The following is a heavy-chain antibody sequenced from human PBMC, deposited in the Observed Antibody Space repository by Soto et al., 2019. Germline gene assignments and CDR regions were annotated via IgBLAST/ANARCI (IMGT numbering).Heavy chain of an antibody. CDR3: ARGKTRTGTTGY. J-gene: IGHJ4*02. Sequence: QVQLVQSGAEVKKPGSSVKVSCKASGGTFSSYAISWLRQAPGQGLAWMGGIIPIFGPANYAQKFQGRVTITADESTSTADMELSSLRSEDTAVYYCARGKTRTGTTGYWGQGTLVTVSS. D-gene: IGHD1-1*01. V-gene: IGHV1-69*01. CDR2: IIPIFGPA. CDR1: GGTFSSYA.